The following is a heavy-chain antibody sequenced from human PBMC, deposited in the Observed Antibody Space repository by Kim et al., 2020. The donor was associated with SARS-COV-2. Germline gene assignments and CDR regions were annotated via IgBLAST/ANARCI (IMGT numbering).Heavy chain of an antibody. CDR3: TRRRSSGGYGMDV. J-gene: IGHJ6*02. V-gene: IGHV3-49*02. D-gene: IGHD6-6*01. Sequence: AASVKGRFTISRDDSKSIAYLQMNSLKTEDTAVYYCTRRRSSGGYGMDVWGQGTTVTVSS.